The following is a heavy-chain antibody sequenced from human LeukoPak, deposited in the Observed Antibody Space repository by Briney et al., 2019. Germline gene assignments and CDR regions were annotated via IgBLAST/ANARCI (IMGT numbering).Heavy chain of an antibody. V-gene: IGHV4-38-2*02. CDR1: GYSISSGYY. D-gene: IGHD1-26*01. J-gene: IGHJ4*02. Sequence: SETLSLTCTVSGYSISSGYYWGWIRQPPGKGLEWIGSIYHSGSTYYNPSLKSRVTISVDTSKNQFSLKLSPVTAADTAVYYYARDLPGGATSSWGQGTLVTVSS. CDR3: ARDLPGGATSS. CDR2: IYHSGST.